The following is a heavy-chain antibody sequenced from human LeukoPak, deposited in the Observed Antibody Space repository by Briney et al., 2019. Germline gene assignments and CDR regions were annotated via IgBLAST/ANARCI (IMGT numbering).Heavy chain of an antibody. J-gene: IGHJ4*02. V-gene: IGHV3-64*01. CDR3: ARDASDIVVVPAAVGPFDL. D-gene: IGHD2-2*01. CDR2: ISGNGVST. CDR1: GFTFSSHA. Sequence: GSLRLSCAASGFTFSSHAMYWVRRTPGKGLEYVSVISGNGVSTHYATSVKGRFSISRDNSKNTLYLQMGSLRAEDMAVYYCARDASDIVVVPAAVGPFDLWGQGTLVTVSS.